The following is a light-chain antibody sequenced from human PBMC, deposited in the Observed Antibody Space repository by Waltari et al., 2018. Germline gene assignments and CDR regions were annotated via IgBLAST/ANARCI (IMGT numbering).Light chain of an antibody. CDR3: SSYSGTYTLL. Sequence: QSALTQPRSVSESPGQSVTISCTGTNYDVGYYNYVSWYQHHPGKAPKLMIYDVTKRPSGVPERFSGSKYGNTASLTISGLQAEDEADYYCSSYSGTYTLLFGGGTKLTVL. CDR1: NYDVGYYNY. CDR2: DVT. V-gene: IGLV2-11*01. J-gene: IGLJ3*02.